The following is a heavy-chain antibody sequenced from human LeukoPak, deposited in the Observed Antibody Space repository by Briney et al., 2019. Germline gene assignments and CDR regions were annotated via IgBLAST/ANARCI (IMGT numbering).Heavy chain of an antibody. CDR1: GGSISSYY. CDR2: IYNSGST. Sequence: SETLSLTCIVSGGSISSYYWSRIRQPPGKGLEWIGYIYNSGSTNYNPSLESRITISVDTSKNQFSLKLSSVTAADTAVYYCARGLGDYVEDWYFDLWGQGTLVTVSS. CDR3: ARGLGDYVEDWYFDL. V-gene: IGHV4-59*01. D-gene: IGHD4-17*01. J-gene: IGHJ2*01.